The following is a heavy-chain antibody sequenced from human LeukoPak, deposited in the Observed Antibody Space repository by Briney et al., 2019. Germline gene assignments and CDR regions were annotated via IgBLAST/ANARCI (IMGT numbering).Heavy chain of an antibody. CDR1: GFTFSSYG. CDR2: IRYDGSNK. V-gene: IGHV3-30*02. J-gene: IGHJ4*02. Sequence: QAGGSLRLSCAASGFTFSSYGMHWVRQAPGKGLEWVAFIRYDGSNKYYADSVKGRFTISRDNSKNTLYLQMNSLRAEDTAVYYCAKDPHSGSYRQTFFDYWGQGTLVTVSS. D-gene: IGHD1-26*01. CDR3: AKDPHSGSYRQTFFDY.